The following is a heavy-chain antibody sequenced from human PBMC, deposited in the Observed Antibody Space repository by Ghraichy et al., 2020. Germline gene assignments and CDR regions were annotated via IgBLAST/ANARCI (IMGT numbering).Heavy chain of an antibody. CDR3: ARLNLGYCSSTSCYGPKGYSNYPYFDY. CDR2: INSDGSST. Sequence: GGSLRLSCAASGFTFSSYWMHWVRQAPGKGLVWVSRINSDGSSTSYADSVKGRFTISRDNAKNTLYLQMNSLRAEDTAVYYCARLNLGYCSSTSCYGPKGYSNYPYFDYWGQGTLVTVSS. D-gene: IGHD2-2*01. J-gene: IGHJ4*02. CDR1: GFTFSSYW. V-gene: IGHV3-74*01.